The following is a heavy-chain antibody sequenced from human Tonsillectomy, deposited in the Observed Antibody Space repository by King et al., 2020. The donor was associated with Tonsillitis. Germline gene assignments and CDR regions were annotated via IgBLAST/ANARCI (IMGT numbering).Heavy chain of an antibody. V-gene: IGHV5-51*03. Sequence: QLVQSGAEVKKPGESLKISCKGSGYTFSNYWIAWVRQMPGKGLEWMGIIYPGDSDTRYSPSFQGQVTISADKSIRTAYLQWSSLMASDTATYYCATSDTGTLDYWGQGTLVTVSS. CDR1: GYTFSNYW. J-gene: IGHJ4*02. CDR2: IYPGDSDT. CDR3: ATSDTGTLDY. D-gene: IGHD7-27*01.